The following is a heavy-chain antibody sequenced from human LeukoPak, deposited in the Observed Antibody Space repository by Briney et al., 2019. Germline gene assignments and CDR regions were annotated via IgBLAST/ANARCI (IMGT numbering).Heavy chain of an antibody. Sequence: GGSLRLSCAASGFTFSSYVMYWVRQAPGKGLEYVSGISSNGDSTYYANPVKGRFTISRDNSKNTLYLQMNSLRAEDTAVYYCARDGPVDTAMVKSYYYYYYMDVWGKGTTVTVSS. CDR1: GFTFSSYV. J-gene: IGHJ6*03. V-gene: IGHV3-64*01. D-gene: IGHD5-18*01. CDR3: ARDGPVDTAMVKSYYYYYYMDV. CDR2: ISSNGDST.